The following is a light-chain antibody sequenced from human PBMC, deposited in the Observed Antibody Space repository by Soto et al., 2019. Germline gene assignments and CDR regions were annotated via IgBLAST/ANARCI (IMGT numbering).Light chain of an antibody. J-gene: IGKJ4*01. Sequence: EIVLTQSPGTLSLSPGERATLSCRASQSVTNKKLAWYQQKPGQAPRLLIYGSSIGATVITDRFSGSGSGNDFTLIISRLEPEDFAVYFCQPYGSTPLTFGGGTKVEIK. CDR2: GSS. V-gene: IGKV3-20*01. CDR1: QSVTNKK. CDR3: QPYGSTPLT.